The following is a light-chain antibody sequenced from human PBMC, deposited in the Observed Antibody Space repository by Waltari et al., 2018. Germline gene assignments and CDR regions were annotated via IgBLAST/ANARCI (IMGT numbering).Light chain of an antibody. CDR3: NSYTSSSTYV. J-gene: IGLJ1*01. CDR1: NSDVGGYNY. Sequence: QSALTQPASVSGSPGQSITISCTGTNSDVGGYNYVSWYQQHPGKAPTTMIYDVSKRPSGVSKRFSGSKSDNTASLTISGLQAEDEADYYCNSYTSSSTYVFGTGTSVSVL. CDR2: DVS. V-gene: IGLV2-14*01.